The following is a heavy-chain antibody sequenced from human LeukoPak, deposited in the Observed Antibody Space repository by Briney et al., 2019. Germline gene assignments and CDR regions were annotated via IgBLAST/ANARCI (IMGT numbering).Heavy chain of an antibody. CDR1: GFTFDDYA. V-gene: IGHV3-9*01. CDR3: AKDIHDYVWGSYLHY. J-gene: IGHJ4*02. CDR2: ISWNSGSI. Sequence: PGRSLRLSCAASGFTFDDYAMHWVRQAPGKGLEWVSGISWNSGSIGYADSVKGRFTISRDNAKNSLYLQMNSLRAEDTALYYYAKDIHDYVWGSYLHYWGQGTLVTVSS. D-gene: IGHD3-16*02.